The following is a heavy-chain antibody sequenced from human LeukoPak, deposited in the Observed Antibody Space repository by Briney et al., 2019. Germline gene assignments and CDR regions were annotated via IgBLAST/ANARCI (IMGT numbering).Heavy chain of an antibody. D-gene: IGHD3-22*01. CDR3: ARDSSGYQ. CDR1: GFPFSTFW. J-gene: IGHJ4*02. Sequence: GGSLRLSCVASGFPFSTFWMTWGRQAPGKGLEWVANIKGDGSEKYYGDSVKGRFTISRDNAKNSLYLEMNSPRVEDTAVYYCARDSSGYQWGQGTLVTVSS. V-gene: IGHV3-7*01. CDR2: IKGDGSEK.